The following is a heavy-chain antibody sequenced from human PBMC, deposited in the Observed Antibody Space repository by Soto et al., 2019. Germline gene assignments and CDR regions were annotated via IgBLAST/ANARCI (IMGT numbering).Heavy chain of an antibody. J-gene: IGHJ4*02. D-gene: IGHD1-1*01. CDR3: AREKVGTTFFDN. V-gene: IGHV4-38-2*02. Sequence: SETLSLTCNVSGFSISRGYYWSWVRQPPGKGLEWIGSIYPSVSSYHNPSLESRLTLSIDTSKNQFTLKLASVTAADTALYYCAREKVGTTFFDNWGQGTQVTVSS. CDR2: IYPSVSS. CDR1: GFSISRGYY.